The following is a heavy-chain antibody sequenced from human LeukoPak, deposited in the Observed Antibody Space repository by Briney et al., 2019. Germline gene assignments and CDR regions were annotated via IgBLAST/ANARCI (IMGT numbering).Heavy chain of an antibody. CDR3: ASGGGRYYDRSGYIGY. D-gene: IGHD3-22*01. CDR1: GGSISSYY. J-gene: IGHJ4*02. Sequence: SETLSLTCTVSGGSISSYYWSWIRQPPGKGLEWIGYIYYSGSTNYNPSLKSRVTISVDTSKNQFSLKLSSVTAADTAVYYCASGGGRYYDRSGYIGYWGQGTLVTVSS. CDR2: IYYSGST. V-gene: IGHV4-59*01.